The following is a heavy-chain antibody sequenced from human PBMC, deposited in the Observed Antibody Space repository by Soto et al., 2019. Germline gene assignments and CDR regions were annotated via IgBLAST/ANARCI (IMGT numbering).Heavy chain of an antibody. Sequence: ITLKESGPTLVKPTQTLTLTCTFSGFSLNTRGVGVGWIRQPPGKALEWLALLSWDREKRYSPTLKSRLTNTNDTSETQLGLTMHNMDPVDTATYSRAHRGGDLLTSHYYFHYWGRGPRDPVPS. CDR3: AHRGGDLLTSHYYFHY. V-gene: IGHV2-5*02. J-gene: IGHJ4*02. D-gene: IGHD3-9*01. CDR2: LSWDREK. CDR1: GFSLNTRGVG.